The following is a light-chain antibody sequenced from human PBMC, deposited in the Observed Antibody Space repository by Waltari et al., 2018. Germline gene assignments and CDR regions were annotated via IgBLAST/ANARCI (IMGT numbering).Light chain of an antibody. Sequence: QSVLTQPPSVSGAPGQRVTISCAGRSSNIGANFDVQWYQQVPGTAPKLLIHANTNRPSGVPERFSGSKSGTSASLAITGLQPEDEADYYCQSYDNSLTTWVFGGGTTLTVL. CDR3: QSYDNSLTTWV. J-gene: IGLJ3*02. V-gene: IGLV1-40*01. CDR2: ANT. CDR1: SSNIGANFD.